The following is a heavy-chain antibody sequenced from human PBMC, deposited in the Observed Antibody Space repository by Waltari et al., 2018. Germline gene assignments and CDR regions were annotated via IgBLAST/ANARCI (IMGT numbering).Heavy chain of an antibody. CDR3: AREGPRGGGVTD. J-gene: IGHJ4*02. Sequence: SYAISWVRQAPGQGLEWMGGIIPILGIANYAQKFQGRVTITADKSTSTAYMELSSLRSEDTAVYYCAREGPRGGGVTDWGQGTLVTVSS. D-gene: IGHD3-16*01. V-gene: IGHV1-69*10. CDR1: SYA. CDR2: IIPILGIA.